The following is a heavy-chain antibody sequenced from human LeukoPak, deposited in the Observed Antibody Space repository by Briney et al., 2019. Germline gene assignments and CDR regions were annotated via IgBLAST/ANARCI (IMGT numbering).Heavy chain of an antibody. CDR3: ARHDPTGDYYLVY. Sequence: LXISCKGSGYNFTSYWIGWVRQLPGKGLEWMGIIYPGDSDTRYSPSFQGQVTISVDKSISTAYLQWSSLKASDTAMYYCARHDPTGDYYLVYWGQGTLVTVSS. J-gene: IGHJ4*02. CDR1: GYNFTSYW. CDR2: IYPGDSDT. D-gene: IGHD4-17*01. V-gene: IGHV5-51*01.